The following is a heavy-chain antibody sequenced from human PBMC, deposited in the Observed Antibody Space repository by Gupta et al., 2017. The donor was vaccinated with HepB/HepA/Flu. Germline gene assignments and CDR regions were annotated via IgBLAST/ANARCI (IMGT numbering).Heavy chain of an antibody. D-gene: IGHD3-22*01. J-gene: IGHJ4*02. CDR1: GGSISSGGYY. Sequence: QVQLQESGPGLVKPSQTLSLTCSVSGGSISSGGYYWSWIRQHPGTGLEWIGYIYYSGSTYYNPSLKSRVTISVDTSKNQFSLKLSSVTAADTAVYYCARVAMPYYYDSSGPGDGYFDYWGQGTLVTVSS. CDR3: ARVAMPYYYDSSGPGDGYFDY. V-gene: IGHV4-31*03. CDR2: IYYSGST.